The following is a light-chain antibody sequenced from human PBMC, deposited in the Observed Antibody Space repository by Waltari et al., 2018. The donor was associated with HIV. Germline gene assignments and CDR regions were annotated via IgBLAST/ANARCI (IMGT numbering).Light chain of an antibody. J-gene: IGLJ3*02. CDR2: GNY. V-gene: IGLV1-40*01. CDR1: SSNIGAGYD. Sequence: QSVLTQPPSVSGAPGQRVTISCTGRSSNIGAGYDIHWYQQLPGTAPKLLIYGNYNRPSGVPDRFSGSKSGTSASLAITGLQAEDEADYYCQSYDSSLSGWVFGGGTKLTVL. CDR3: QSYDSSLSGWV.